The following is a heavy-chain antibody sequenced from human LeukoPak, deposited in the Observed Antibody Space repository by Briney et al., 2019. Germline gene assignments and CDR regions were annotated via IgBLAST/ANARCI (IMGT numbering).Heavy chain of an antibody. Sequence: GGSLRLSCAASGFNFGGFSVSWVRQAPGKGLEWVTHMNEYGGDIFYVDSVKDRFTISRDNAKNLLYLQMNSLRAEDTAVYFCARPRGCNSGRCNNFDYWGQGTLVTVSS. CDR2: MNEYGGDI. D-gene: IGHD2-8*01. CDR3: ARPRGCNSGRCNNFDY. CDR1: GFNFGGFS. V-gene: IGHV3-7*01. J-gene: IGHJ4*02.